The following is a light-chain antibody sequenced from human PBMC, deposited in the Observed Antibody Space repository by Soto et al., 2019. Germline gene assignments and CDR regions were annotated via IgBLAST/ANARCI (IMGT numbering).Light chain of an antibody. CDR3: QTWGTGIHVV. Sequence: QLVLTQSPSASASLGASVKLTCTLSRGHSSYAIAWHQQQPAKGPRYLMKLDSDGSHTKGDAIPDRFSGSSSGAERYLTISSLQSEDEADYYCQTWGTGIHVVFGGGTKLTVL. CDR2: LDSDGSH. CDR1: RGHSSYA. J-gene: IGLJ2*01. V-gene: IGLV4-69*01.